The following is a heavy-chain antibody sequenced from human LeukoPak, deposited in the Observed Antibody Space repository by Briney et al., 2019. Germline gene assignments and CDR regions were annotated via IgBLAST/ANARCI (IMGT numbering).Heavy chain of an antibody. J-gene: IGHJ4*02. CDR3: ARRAGAYSHPYDY. D-gene: IGHD4/OR15-4a*01. CDR1: GFTVSSNS. Sequence: GGSLRLSCTVSGFTVSSNSMSWVRQAPGKGLEWVSFIYSDNTHYSDSVRGRFTISRDNSKNTLYLQMNSLRAEDTAVYYCARRAGAYSHPYDYWGQGTLVTVTS. V-gene: IGHV3-53*01. CDR2: IYSDNT.